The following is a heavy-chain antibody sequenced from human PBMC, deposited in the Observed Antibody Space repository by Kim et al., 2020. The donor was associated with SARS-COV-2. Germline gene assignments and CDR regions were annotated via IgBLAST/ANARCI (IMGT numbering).Heavy chain of an antibody. CDR1: GFTFSDYY. CDR3: ARVSSGSSSWYWFDP. CDR2: ISSTTSYT. J-gene: IGHJ5*02. V-gene: IGHV3-11*05. Sequence: GGSLRLSCAASGFTFSDYYMSWIHQAPGKGLEWVSYISSTTSYTKYADSVKGRFTISRDNAKNSLYLQMNSLRAEDTAVYYCARVSSGSSSWYWFDPWG. D-gene: IGHD6-13*01.